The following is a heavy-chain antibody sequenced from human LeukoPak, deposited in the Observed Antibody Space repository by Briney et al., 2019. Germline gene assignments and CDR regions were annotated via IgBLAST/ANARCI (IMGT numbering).Heavy chain of an antibody. CDR1: GASISSSDYY. CDR3: ARHKGAAAGTALDY. CDR2: LYSGGLT. V-gene: IGHV4-39*01. D-gene: IGHD6-13*01. Sequence: SETLSLTCTVSGASISSSDYYWGWIRQPPGKGLEWIGSLYSGGLTYYNPSLKSRVTISVDTSKNQFSLKLSSVTAADTAVYYCARHKGAAAGTALDYWGQGTLVTVSS. J-gene: IGHJ4*02.